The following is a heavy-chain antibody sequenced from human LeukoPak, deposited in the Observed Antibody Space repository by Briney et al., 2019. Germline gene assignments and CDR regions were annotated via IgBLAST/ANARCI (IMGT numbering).Heavy chain of an antibody. CDR3: AKYGNSGWVIDS. Sequence: PSETLSLTYTVSGGSIGRDYWTWIRQPPGKGLEYIGYIYYNGATNYNPSLKSRVTISVDTSKNQFSLKLSSVTAADTAVYFCAKYGNSGWVIDSWGQGTLVTVSS. CDR1: GGSIGRDY. J-gene: IGHJ4*02. V-gene: IGHV4-59*08. D-gene: IGHD6-19*01. CDR2: IYYNGAT.